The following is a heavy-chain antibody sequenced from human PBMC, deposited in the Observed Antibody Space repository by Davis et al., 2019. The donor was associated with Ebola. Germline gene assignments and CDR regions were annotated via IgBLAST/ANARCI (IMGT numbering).Heavy chain of an antibody. CDR1: GGSVSSGSYY. CDR2: IYYSGST. Sequence: PSETLSLTCTVSGGSVSSGSYYWSWIRQPPGKGLEWIGYIYYSGSTNYNPSLKSRVTISVDTSKNQFSLKLSSVTAADTAVYYCARRRQRWLPNLTHYFDYWGQGTLVTVSS. J-gene: IGHJ4*02. V-gene: IGHV4-61*01. D-gene: IGHD5-24*01. CDR3: ARRRQRWLPNLTHYFDY.